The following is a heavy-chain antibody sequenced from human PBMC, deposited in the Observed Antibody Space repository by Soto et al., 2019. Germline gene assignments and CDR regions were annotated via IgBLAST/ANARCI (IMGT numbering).Heavy chain of an antibody. V-gene: IGHV1-69*15. D-gene: IGHD5-12*01. CDR3: AKDGGADGYFGNWLDP. Sequence: QVQLVQSGAEVKKPGSSVKVSCKASGGTFSNYAITWVRQAPGQGLEWVARIFPIFGTTNVAQKFQGRVTVTADESTTTAYMELSGLRSDDTAVYYCAKDGGADGYFGNWLDPWGQGTQVTVSS. CDR1: GGTFSNYA. J-gene: IGHJ5*02. CDR2: IFPIFGTT.